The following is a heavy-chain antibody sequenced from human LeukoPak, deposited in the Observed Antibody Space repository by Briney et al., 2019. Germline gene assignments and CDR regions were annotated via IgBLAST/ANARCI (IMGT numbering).Heavy chain of an antibody. J-gene: IGHJ4*02. CDR1: GFTFSSYS. V-gene: IGHV3-21*01. D-gene: IGHD3-9*01. CDR2: ISSSSSYI. CDR3: ARHYYDILTGYLTGNDY. Sequence: GGSLRLSCAASGFTFSSYSMNWVRQAPGKGLEWVSSISSSSSYIYYTDSVKGRFTISRDNAKNSLYLQMNSLRAEDTALYYCARHYYDILTGYLTGNDYWGQGTLVTVSS.